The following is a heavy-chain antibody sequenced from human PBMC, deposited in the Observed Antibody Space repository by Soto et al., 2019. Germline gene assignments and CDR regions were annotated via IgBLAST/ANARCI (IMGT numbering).Heavy chain of an antibody. CDR2: IKQDGSEK. V-gene: IGHV3-7*01. CDR3: ARDQITMVRGVPYYFYGMDV. CDR1: GFTFSSYA. D-gene: IGHD3-10*01. J-gene: IGHJ6*02. Sequence: VVSLRLSCAASGFTFSSYAMHWVRQAPGKGLEWVANIKQDGSEKYYVDSVKGRFTISRDNAKNSLYLQMNSLRAEDTAVYYCARDQITMVRGVPYYFYGMDVWGQGTTVTVSS.